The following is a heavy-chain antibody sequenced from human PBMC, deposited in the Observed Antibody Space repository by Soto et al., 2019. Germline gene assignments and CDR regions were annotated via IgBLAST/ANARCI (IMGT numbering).Heavy chain of an antibody. J-gene: IGHJ3*01. Sequence: GASVKVSCKASGGTFSSYAISWVRQAPGQGLEWMGGIIPISGTANYAQKFQGRVTITADESTSTAYMELSSLRSEDTAVYYCAKFPDLNYCGGDCYSWGQGTMVTVSS. D-gene: IGHD2-21*02. CDR2: IIPISGTA. CDR3: AKFPDLNYCGGDCYS. V-gene: IGHV1-69*13. CDR1: GGTFSSYA.